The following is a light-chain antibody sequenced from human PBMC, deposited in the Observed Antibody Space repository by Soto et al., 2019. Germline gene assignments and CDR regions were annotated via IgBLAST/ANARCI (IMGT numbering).Light chain of an antibody. V-gene: IGLV1-44*01. CDR2: SNN. J-gene: IGLJ2*01. CDR3: AAWDDSLNAL. CDR1: SSNIGSNT. Sequence: VLTQPPSASGTPGQRVTISCSGSSSNIGSNTVNWYQQLPGTAPKLLIYSNNQRPSGVPDRFSGSKSGTSASLAISGLQSEDEADYYCAAWDDSLNALFGGGTQLTVL.